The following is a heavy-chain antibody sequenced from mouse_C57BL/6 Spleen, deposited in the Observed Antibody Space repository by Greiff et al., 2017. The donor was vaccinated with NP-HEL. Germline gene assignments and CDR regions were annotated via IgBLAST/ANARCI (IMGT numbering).Heavy chain of an antibody. Sequence: VQLKESGPELVKPGASVKIPCKASGYTFTDYNMDWVKQSHGKSLEWIGDINPNNGGTIYNQKFKGKATLTVDKSSSTAYMELRSLTSEDTAVYYCARLPHFDYWGQGTTLTVSS. V-gene: IGHV1-18*01. J-gene: IGHJ2*01. CDR2: INPNNGGT. CDR1: GYTFTDYN. CDR3: ARLPHFDY.